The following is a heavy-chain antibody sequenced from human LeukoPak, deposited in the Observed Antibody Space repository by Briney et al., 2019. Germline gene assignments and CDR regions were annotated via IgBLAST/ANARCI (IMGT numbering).Heavy chain of an antibody. CDR2: ISSSSSPI. CDR3: ARDHYSRNDY. Sequence: GGSLRLSCAASGFAFNTYSMNRVRQAPGKGLEWVSYISSSSSPIYYADSVKGRFTISRDNAKNSLYLQMNSLRDEDTAVYYCARDHYSRNDYWGQGTLVTVSS. J-gene: IGHJ4*02. D-gene: IGHD6-13*01. V-gene: IGHV3-48*02. CDR1: GFAFNTYS.